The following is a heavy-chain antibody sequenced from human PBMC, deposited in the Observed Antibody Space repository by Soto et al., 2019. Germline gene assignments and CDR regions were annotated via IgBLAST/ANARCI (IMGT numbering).Heavy chain of an antibody. CDR1: GFTFSSYS. D-gene: IGHD3-10*01. V-gene: IGHV3-23*01. CDR2: VGGGGDNT. J-gene: IGHJ4*02. Sequence: EVQLLESGGGLVQPGGSLRLSCAASGFTFSSYSMNWVRQAPGKGLEWVASVGGGGDNTFYADAVKGRFTISRDDSQNTLYLQMNRLRAEDTAVYFCAKRDSGSWRSPPLINYWGQGTLVTVSS. CDR3: AKRDSGSWRSPPLINY.